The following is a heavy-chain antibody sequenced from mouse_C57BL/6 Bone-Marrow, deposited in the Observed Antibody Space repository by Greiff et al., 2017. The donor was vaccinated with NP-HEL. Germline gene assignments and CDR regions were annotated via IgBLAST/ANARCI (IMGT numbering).Heavy chain of an antibody. J-gene: IGHJ1*03. CDR2: FHPYNDDT. V-gene: IGHV1-47*01. D-gene: IGHD1-1*01. Sequence: QVQLKHSGAELVKPGASVKMSCKASGYTFTTYPIEWMKQNHGKSLEWIGNFHPYNDDTKYNEKFKGKATLTVEKSSSTVYLELSRLTSDDSAVYYCARGYGSSLYWYFDVWGTGTTVTVSS. CDR1: GYTFTTYP. CDR3: ARGYGSSLYWYFDV.